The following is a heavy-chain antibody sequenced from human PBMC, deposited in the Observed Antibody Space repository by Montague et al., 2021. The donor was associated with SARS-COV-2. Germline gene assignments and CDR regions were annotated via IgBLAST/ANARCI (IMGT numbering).Heavy chain of an antibody. V-gene: IGHV4-34*01. CDR1: DGSFSDYS. Sequence: ETLSLTCAVYDGSFSDYSWTWIRQPPGKGLEWIGEINHRGSTNYNPSLKSRVTISADTSKNQFSLKMTSVTAADTAVYYCARGRQHINMVVVVVTGGEYYFDFWGQGTLVAVSS. J-gene: IGHJ4*02. CDR3: ARGRQHINMVVVVVTGGEYYFDF. CDR2: INHRGST. D-gene: IGHD3-22*01.